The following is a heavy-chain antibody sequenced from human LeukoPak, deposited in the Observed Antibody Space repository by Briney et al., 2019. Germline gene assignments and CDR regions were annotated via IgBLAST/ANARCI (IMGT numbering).Heavy chain of an antibody. J-gene: IGHJ4*02. CDR1: GYTFTSYY. V-gene: IGHV1-46*01. D-gene: IGHD2-2*01. CDR3: CVGYCSSTSCYLCGY. Sequence: ASVKVSCKASGYTFTSYYMHWVRQAPGQGLEWMGIINPSGGSTSYAQKFQGRVTMTRDTSTSTVYMELSSLRSEDTAVYYCCVGYCSSTSCYLCGYWGQGTLVTVSS. CDR2: INPSGGST.